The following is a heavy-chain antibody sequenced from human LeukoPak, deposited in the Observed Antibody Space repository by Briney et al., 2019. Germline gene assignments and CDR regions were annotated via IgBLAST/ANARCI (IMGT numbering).Heavy chain of an antibody. CDR3: ARGSGLYGMDV. CDR1: GGSFSGYY. J-gene: IGHJ6*02. V-gene: IGHV4-34*01. CDR2: INHSGST. Sequence: PSETLSLTCAVYGGSFSGYYWSWIRQPPGKGLEWIGEINHSGSTNYNPSLKSRVTISVDTSKNQFSLKLSSVTAADTAVYYCARGSGLYGMDVWGQGTTVTVS.